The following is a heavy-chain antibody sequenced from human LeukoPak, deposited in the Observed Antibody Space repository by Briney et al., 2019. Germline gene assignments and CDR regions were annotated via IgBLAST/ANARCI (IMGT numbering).Heavy chain of an antibody. CDR3: ARDRLAGWYEGYFDY. V-gene: IGHV3-30*04. J-gene: IGHJ4*02. Sequence: GGSLRLSCAASGFTFSSYAMHWVRQAPGKGLEWVAVISYDGSNKYYADSVKGRFTISRDNSKNTLYLQMNSLRAEDTAVYYCARDRLAGWYEGYFDYWGQGTLVTVSS. CDR1: GFTFSSYA. D-gene: IGHD6-19*01. CDR2: ISYDGSNK.